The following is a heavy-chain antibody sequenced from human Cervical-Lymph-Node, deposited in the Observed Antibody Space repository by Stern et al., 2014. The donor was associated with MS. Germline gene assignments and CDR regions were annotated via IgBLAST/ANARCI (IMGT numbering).Heavy chain of an antibody. J-gene: IGHJ6*02. CDR3: ARDLYTVTAGYSYGMDV. V-gene: IGHV1-2*04. CDR1: GYTFTGYY. Sequence: QVQLVQSGADVKKPGASVKVSCKASGYTFTGYYMHWVRQAPGQGLEWMGWIKPNSGGTNYAQKFQGWVTMTRDTSISTAYMELSRLRSDDTAVYYCARDLYTVTAGYSYGMDVWGQGTTVTVSS. CDR2: IKPNSGGT. D-gene: IGHD4-11*01.